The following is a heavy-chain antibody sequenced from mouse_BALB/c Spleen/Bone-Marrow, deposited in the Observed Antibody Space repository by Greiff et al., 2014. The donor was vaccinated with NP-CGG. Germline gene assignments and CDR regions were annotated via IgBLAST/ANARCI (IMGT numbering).Heavy chain of an antibody. CDR1: GYSFTSYW. J-gene: IGHJ1*01. Sequence: EVQLQQSGTVLARPGASVKMSRKASGYSFTSYWMHWVKQRPGQGLEWIGAIYPGNSDTSYNQKFKGKAKLTAVTSASTAYMELSSLTNEDSAVYYCTRGLLRRGGYFDVWGAGTTVTVSS. CDR3: TRGLLRRGGYFDV. V-gene: IGHV1-5*01. D-gene: IGHD2-3*01. CDR2: IYPGNSDT.